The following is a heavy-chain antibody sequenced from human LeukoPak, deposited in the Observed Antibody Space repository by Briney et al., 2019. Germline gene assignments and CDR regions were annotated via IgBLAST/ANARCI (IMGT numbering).Heavy chain of an antibody. J-gene: IGHJ4*02. D-gene: IGHD4-17*01. V-gene: IGHV4-34*01. CDR3: ARHDKYGVYDY. CDR1: GGSFSGYY. CDR2: INHSGST. Sequence: SETLSLTCAVYGGSFSGYYWSWIRQPPGKGLEWIGEINHSGSTNHNPSLKSRVTISVDTPKHQFSLKLSSVTAADTAVYYCARHDKYGVYDYWGRRTLDPVSS.